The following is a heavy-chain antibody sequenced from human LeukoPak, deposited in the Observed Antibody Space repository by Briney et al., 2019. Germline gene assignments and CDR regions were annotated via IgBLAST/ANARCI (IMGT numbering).Heavy chain of an antibody. CDR3: VRDGSHYDSTGYYYLY. D-gene: IGHD3-22*01. V-gene: IGHV1-46*01. J-gene: IGHJ4*02. CDR2: INPSGGST. Sequence: ASVKVACKSSGYTFTSYYIHGVRQAPGQGLEWMGIINPSGGSTSYAQKFQGRVTISRDTSTSTVYMELSSLISEDTAVYYCVRDGSHYDSTGYYYLYRGQGTLVTVSS. CDR1: GYTFTSYY.